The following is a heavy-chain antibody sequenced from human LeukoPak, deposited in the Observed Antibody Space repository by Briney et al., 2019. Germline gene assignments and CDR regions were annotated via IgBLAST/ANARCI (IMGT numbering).Heavy chain of an antibody. CDR2: IYHSGST. CDR3: ARDLPPSSDY. V-gene: IGHV4-34*01. Sequence: SETLSLTCAVYGGSFSGYYWSWIRQPPGKGLEWIGSIYHSGSTYYNPSLKSRVTISVDTSKNQFSLTLTSVTAADTAVYYCARDLPPSSDYWGQGTLVTVSS. CDR1: GGSFSGYY. J-gene: IGHJ4*02.